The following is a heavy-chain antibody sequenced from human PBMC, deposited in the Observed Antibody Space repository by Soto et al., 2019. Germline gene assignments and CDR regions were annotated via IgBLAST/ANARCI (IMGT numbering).Heavy chain of an antibody. CDR3: ARAGELDDFWSGPSDY. Sequence: ASVKVSCKASGYTFTSYGISWVRQAPGQGLEWMGWISAYNGNTNYAQKLQGRVTMTTDTFTSTAYMELRSLRSDDTAVYYCARAGELDDFWSGPSDYWGQGTLVTVSS. J-gene: IGHJ4*02. D-gene: IGHD3-3*01. CDR2: ISAYNGNT. CDR1: GYTFTSYG. V-gene: IGHV1-18*01.